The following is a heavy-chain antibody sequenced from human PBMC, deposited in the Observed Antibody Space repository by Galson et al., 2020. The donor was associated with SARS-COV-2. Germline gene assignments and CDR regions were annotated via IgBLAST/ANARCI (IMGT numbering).Heavy chain of an antibody. CDR3: AKSGDCSTSTCLTPVDY. Sequence: SETLSLTCPVSGFSVSGGYYWGWIRQPPGQGLEWIGSFSQSGSTFYNSSLKSRVTISADSSKNQLSLKLSSVTAADTAVYYCAKSGDCSTSTCLTPVDYWGQGTLVAVSS. CDR1: GFSVSGGYY. J-gene: IGHJ4*02. CDR2: FSQSGST. V-gene: IGHV4-38-2*01. D-gene: IGHD2-2*01.